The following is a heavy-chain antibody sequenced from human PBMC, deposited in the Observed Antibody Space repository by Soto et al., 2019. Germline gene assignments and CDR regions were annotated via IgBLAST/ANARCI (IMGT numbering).Heavy chain of an antibody. CDR1: GFSLSNARMG. Sequence: QVTLKESGPVLVKPTETLTLTCTVSGFSLSNARMGVSWIRQPPGKALEWLAHIFSNDEKSYSTSLKSRLTIAKDTSKSQVVLTMTNMDPVDTATYYCARIPRSGYGDYYYGMDVWGQGTTVTVSS. CDR2: IFSNDEK. V-gene: IGHV2-26*01. CDR3: ARIPRSGYGDYYYGMDV. J-gene: IGHJ6*02. D-gene: IGHD5-12*01.